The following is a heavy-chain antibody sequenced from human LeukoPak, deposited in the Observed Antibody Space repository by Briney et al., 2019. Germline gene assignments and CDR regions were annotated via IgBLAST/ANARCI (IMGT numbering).Heavy chain of an antibody. J-gene: IGHJ4*02. Sequence: GGSLRLSCAASGFIFSRYTINWVRQAPGKGLEWVSSIWSDSAEIHYADSVKGRFTISRDNAKDSLYLQMNSLRAEDSAVYYCARDFFHSDISRPIDYWGQGTLVTVSS. CDR2: IWSDSAEI. V-gene: IGHV3-21*01. D-gene: IGHD3-3*02. CDR3: ARDFFHSDISRPIDY. CDR1: GFIFSRYT.